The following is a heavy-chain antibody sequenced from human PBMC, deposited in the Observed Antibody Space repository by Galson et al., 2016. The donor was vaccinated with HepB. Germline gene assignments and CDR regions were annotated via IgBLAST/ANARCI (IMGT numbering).Heavy chain of an antibody. D-gene: IGHD3-16*02. CDR1: GYTFTSYY. CDR2: INPSGGGT. Sequence: SVKASCKASGYTFTSYYMNWVRQAPGQGLEWMGLINPSGGGTNYAQNFRGRVTMTRDTSTNTVYMELSSLRSDDTAVYYCARALPFRLGELSSRGLDYWGQGTLVTVS. J-gene: IGHJ4*02. CDR3: ARALPFRLGELSSRGLDY. V-gene: IGHV1-46*01.